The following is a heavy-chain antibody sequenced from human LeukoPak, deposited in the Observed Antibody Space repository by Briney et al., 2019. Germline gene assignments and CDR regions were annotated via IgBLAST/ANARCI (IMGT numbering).Heavy chain of an antibody. CDR1: GFTVSRNY. V-gene: IGHV3-66*02. CDR2: IYSGGST. D-gene: IGHD3-10*01. CDR3: ARDLAYYGSGSYFH. Sequence: GGSLRLSCAASGFTVSRNYMSWVRQAPGKGLEWVSVIYSGGSTYYADSVKGRFTISRDNSKNTLYLQMNSLRAEDTAVYYCARDLAYYGSGSYFHWGQGTQVTVSS. J-gene: IGHJ4*02.